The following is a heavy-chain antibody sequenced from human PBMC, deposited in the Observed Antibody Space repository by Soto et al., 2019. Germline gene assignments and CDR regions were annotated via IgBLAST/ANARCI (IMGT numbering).Heavy chain of an antibody. CDR2: FDPEDGET. D-gene: IGHD4-17*01. CDR1: GYTLTELS. Sequence: ASVKVSCKVSGYTLTELSMHWVRQAPGKGLEWMGGFDPEDGETIYAQKFQGRVTMTEDTSTDTAYMELSSLRSEDTAVYYCATEIRWVSHGDYYYGMDVWGQGTTVPVSS. J-gene: IGHJ6*02. V-gene: IGHV1-24*01. CDR3: ATEIRWVSHGDYYYGMDV.